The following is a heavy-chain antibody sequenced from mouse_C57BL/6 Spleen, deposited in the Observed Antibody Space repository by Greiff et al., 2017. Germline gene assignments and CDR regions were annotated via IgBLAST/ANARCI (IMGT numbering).Heavy chain of an antibody. CDR3: ARCIPLVATRYIAV. D-gene: IGHD1-1*01. CDR1: GYTFTSYW. V-gene: IGHV1-69*01. Sequence: QVQLQQPGAELVMPGASVKLSCKASGYTFTSYWMHWVKQRPGQGLEWIGEIDPSDSYTNYNQKFKGKSTLTVDKSSSTPYMQLTSLTSEDSAVYYCARCIPLVATRYIAVWGT. J-gene: IGHJ1*03. CDR2: IDPSDSYT.